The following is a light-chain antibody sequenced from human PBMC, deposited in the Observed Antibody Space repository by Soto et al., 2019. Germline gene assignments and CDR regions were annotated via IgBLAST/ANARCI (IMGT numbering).Light chain of an antibody. J-gene: IGKJ3*01. Sequence: DIQMTQSPSSLSASVGDRVTITCRASQDIRDYLVWYQQRPGKVPSLLIYAASTLQSWVPSRFSGSGFGTDFTLTISSLQSEDVATYYCQKYGVAPYTFGPGTKVDLK. CDR2: AAS. V-gene: IGKV1-27*01. CDR3: QKYGVAPYT. CDR1: QDIRDY.